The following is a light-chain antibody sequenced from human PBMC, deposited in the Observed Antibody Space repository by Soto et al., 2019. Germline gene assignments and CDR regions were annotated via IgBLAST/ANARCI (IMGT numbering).Light chain of an antibody. J-gene: IGLJ3*02. Sequence: QSALTQPPSASGSLGQSVTISCTGTSSDVGGYNYVSWHQQHPGKAPKVMIYEVTKRPPGVPDRFSGSKSGNTASLTVSGLQAEDEADYYCSSSTSISTRVFGGGTQLTVL. CDR2: EVT. CDR1: SSDVGGYNY. CDR3: SSSTSISTRV. V-gene: IGLV2-8*01.